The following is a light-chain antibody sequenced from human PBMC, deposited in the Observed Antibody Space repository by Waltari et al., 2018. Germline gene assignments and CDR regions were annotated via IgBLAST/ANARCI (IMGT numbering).Light chain of an antibody. CDR2: WAS. Sequence: DIVMTQSPDSLAVSLGERATINCKSSHSVLYSSNNKNYLAWFQQKPGQPPRLLIYWASTRESGVPDRFSGGSGTDFTLTVSSLQAEDVAVYYCQQYYSSPRTFGQGTKVEIK. CDR1: HSVLYSSNNKNY. J-gene: IGKJ1*01. V-gene: IGKV4-1*01. CDR3: QQYYSSPRT.